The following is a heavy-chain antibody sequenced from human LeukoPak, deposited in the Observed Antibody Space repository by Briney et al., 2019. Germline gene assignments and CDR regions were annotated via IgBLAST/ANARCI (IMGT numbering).Heavy chain of an antibody. V-gene: IGHV3-21*01. CDR2: ISSSSSYI. Sequence: GGSLRLSCAASGFTFSSYSMNWVRQAPGKGLEWVPSISSSSSYIYYADSVKGRFTISRDNAKNSLYLQMNSLRAEDTAVYYCARDQEDIVVVPAPVDYWGQGTLVTVSS. CDR3: ARDQEDIVVVPAPVDY. D-gene: IGHD2-2*01. J-gene: IGHJ4*02. CDR1: GFTFSSYS.